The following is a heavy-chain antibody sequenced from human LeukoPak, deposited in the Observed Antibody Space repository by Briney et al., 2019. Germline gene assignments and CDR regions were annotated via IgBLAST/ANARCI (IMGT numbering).Heavy chain of an antibody. CDR3: AKDRVNGGSCYDY. Sequence: GGSLRLSCAASGFTFSSYAMAWVRQAPGKGLEWVSSLSGSGANTYYTHSVRGRFTISRDNSKNTLYLQMNSLRGEDTAVYYCAKDRVNGGSCYDYWGQGTLVTVSS. CDR1: GFTFSSYA. D-gene: IGHD2-15*01. J-gene: IGHJ4*02. V-gene: IGHV3-23*01. CDR2: LSGSGANT.